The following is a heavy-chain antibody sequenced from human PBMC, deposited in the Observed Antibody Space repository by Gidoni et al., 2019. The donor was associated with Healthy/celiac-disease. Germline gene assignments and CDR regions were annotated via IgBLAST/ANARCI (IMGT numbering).Heavy chain of an antibody. V-gene: IGHV3-23*01. CDR1: GFTFSSYA. D-gene: IGHD1-26*01. CDR3: ANGISEGDAFDI. J-gene: IGHJ3*02. Sequence: EVQLLESGGGLVQPGGSLRLSCAAPGFTFSSYAMSWVRQAPGKGLGWVSAISGSGGSTYYADSVKGRFTISRDNSKNTLYLQMNSLRAEDTAVYYCANGISEGDAFDIWGQGTMVTVSS. CDR2: ISGSGGST.